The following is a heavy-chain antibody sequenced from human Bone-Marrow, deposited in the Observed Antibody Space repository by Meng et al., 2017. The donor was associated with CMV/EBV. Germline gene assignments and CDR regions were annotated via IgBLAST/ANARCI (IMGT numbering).Heavy chain of an antibody. J-gene: IGHJ6*02. Sequence: GESLKISCAASGFTFSTYSMNWVRQAPGQGLEWVSSISSTSSYIYYADSVEGRFTISRDNAKNSLYLQMNSQRAEDTAVYYCARASSSSYYGMDVWGQGHTV. V-gene: IGHV3-21*01. CDR2: ISSTSSYI. D-gene: IGHD6-13*01. CDR3: ARASSSSYYGMDV. CDR1: GFTFSTYS.